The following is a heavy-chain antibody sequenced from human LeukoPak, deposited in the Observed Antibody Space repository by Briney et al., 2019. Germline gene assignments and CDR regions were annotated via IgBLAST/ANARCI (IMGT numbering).Heavy chain of an antibody. CDR2: ISRSSSYI. CDR3: ARGAGGYNLPTSWFDP. Sequence: GGSLRLSCAASGFTFSSYNMNWVRQAPGKGLEWVSYISRSSSYIYYADSVKGRFTISRDNAKNFLYLQMNSLRAEDTAVYYCARGAGGYNLPTSWFDPWGQGTLVTVSS. D-gene: IGHD5-18*01. CDR1: GFTFSSYN. V-gene: IGHV3-21*01. J-gene: IGHJ5*02.